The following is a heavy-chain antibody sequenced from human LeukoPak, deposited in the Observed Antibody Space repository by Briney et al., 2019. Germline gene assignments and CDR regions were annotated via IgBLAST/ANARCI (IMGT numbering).Heavy chain of an antibody. CDR3: ARVGYFGSGSYCPY. D-gene: IGHD3-10*01. J-gene: IGHJ4*02. CDR1: GYTFTDYY. V-gene: IGHV1-2*02. CDR2: INPSNGGT. Sequence: EASVKVSCKASGYTFTDYYIHWVRQAPGQGLEWMGWINPSNGGTNFAQEFQGRVTMTRDTSISTAYMELSRLTSDDTVVYYCARVGYFGSGSYCPYWGQGTLVTVSS.